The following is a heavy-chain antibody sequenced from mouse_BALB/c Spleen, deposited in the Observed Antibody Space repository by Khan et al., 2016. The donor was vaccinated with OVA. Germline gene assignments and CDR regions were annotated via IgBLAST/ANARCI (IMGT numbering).Heavy chain of an antibody. Sequence: VQLQQSGPELMKPGASVKISCKASGYSFTSYYIHWVKQSHGQSLEWIGYIDPFNGGTNYNQKFKGKATLTVDKSSSTAYMHLSSLTSEDSAVYYCTGWVTTGWFAYWGQGTLVTVSA. CDR1: GYSFTSYY. CDR2: IDPFNGGT. D-gene: IGHD2-13*01. CDR3: TGWVTTGWFAY. J-gene: IGHJ3*01. V-gene: IGHV1S135*01.